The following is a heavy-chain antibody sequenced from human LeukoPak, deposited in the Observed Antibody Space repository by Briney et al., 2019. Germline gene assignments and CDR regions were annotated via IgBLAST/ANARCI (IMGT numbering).Heavy chain of an antibody. V-gene: IGHV4-4*02. CDR3: AREGVVPAAILGSWFDP. CDR2: IYHSGST. J-gene: IGHJ5*02. Sequence: SETLSLTCAVSSGSISSSNWWSWVRQPPGKGLEWIGEIYHSGSTNYNPSLKSRVTISVDKSKNQFSLKLSSVTAADTAVYYCAREGVVPAAILGSWFDPWGQGTLVTVSS. CDR1: SGSISSSNW. D-gene: IGHD2-2*02.